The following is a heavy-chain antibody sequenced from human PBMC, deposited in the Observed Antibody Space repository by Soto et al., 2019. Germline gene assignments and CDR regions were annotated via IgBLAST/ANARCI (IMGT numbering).Heavy chain of an antibody. CDR3: ARDGALAGNGFDY. D-gene: IGHD6-19*01. Sequence: LRLSCAASDLTVSSNYMSWVRQAPGKGLEWVSTLYSGGNTYYADSVKGRFTISRDNSKNTLHLQMNSLRVEDTAMYYCARDGALAGNGFDYWGQGTLVTVSS. CDR2: LYSGGNT. CDR1: DLTVSSNY. J-gene: IGHJ4*02. V-gene: IGHV3-53*01.